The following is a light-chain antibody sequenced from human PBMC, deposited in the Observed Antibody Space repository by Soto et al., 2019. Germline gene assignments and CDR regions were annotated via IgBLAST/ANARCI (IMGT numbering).Light chain of an antibody. J-gene: IGLJ1*01. CDR2: EVS. CDR3: SSYTSSSPPHV. Sequence: QSVLAQPASVSGSPGQSITISCTGTSSDVGGYNYVSWYQQHPGKAPKLMIYEVSNRPSGVSNRFSGSKSGNTASLTISGLQAEDEADYYCSSYTSSSPPHVSGTATKVTVL. CDR1: SSDVGGYNY. V-gene: IGLV2-14*01.